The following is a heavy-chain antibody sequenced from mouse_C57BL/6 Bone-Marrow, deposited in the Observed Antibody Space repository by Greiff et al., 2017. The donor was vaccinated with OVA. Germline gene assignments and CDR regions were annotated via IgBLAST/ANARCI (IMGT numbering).Heavy chain of an antibody. CDR3: ARGNYYGSSYDYFDY. Sequence: QVQLQQPGAELVMPGASVKLSCKASGYTFTSYWMHWVKQRPGQGLEWIGEIAPSDSSTKYHQKFKGKSTLTVDKSSSTAYMQLSSLTSEDSAVYYCARGNYYGSSYDYFDYWGQGTTLTVSS. CDR1: GYTFTSYW. V-gene: IGHV1-69*01. D-gene: IGHD1-1*01. J-gene: IGHJ2*01. CDR2: IAPSDSST.